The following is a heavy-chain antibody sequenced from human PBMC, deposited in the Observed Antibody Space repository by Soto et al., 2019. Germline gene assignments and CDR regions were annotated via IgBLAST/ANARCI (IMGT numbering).Heavy chain of an antibody. V-gene: IGHV3-48*01. J-gene: IGHJ4*02. CDR3: SRTYKSGDRRYFDY. Sequence: PGGSLRLSCAASAFTFSIYSLNWVRQAPGKGLEWVSYISTGSNTIYYADSVKGRFTISRDNAKNSLYLQMNSLRAEDTAVYYCSRTYKSGDRRYFDYWGQGTLVTVSS. CDR1: AFTFSIYS. D-gene: IGHD3-10*01. CDR2: ISTGSNTI.